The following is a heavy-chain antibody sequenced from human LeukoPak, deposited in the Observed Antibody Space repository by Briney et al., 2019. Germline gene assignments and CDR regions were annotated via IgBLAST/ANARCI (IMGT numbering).Heavy chain of an antibody. V-gene: IGHV3-66*01. J-gene: IGHJ6*02. CDR3: ASGVLYYYYGMDV. D-gene: IGHD3-16*01. Sequence: PGGSLRLSCAASGFTFSSYWMHWVRQAPGKGLEWVSVIYSGGSTYYADSVKGRFTISRDNSKNTLYLQMNSLRAEDTAVYYCASGVLYYYYGMDVWGQGTTVTVSS. CDR1: GFTFSSYW. CDR2: IYSGGST.